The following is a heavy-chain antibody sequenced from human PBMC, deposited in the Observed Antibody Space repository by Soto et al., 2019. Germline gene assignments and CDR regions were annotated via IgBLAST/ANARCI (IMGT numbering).Heavy chain of an antibody. D-gene: IGHD6-19*01. V-gene: IGHV3-7*01. CDR1: GFTFSSYR. Sequence: EVQLVESGGGLVQPGGSLRLSCAASGFTFSSYRMSWVRQAPGKGLEWVANIKQDGSEKDYVDSVKGRFTISRDNAKNSLYLQMNSLRAEDTAVYSCAREGKSGWVDYWGQGTLITVSS. CDR2: IKQDGSEK. CDR3: AREGKSGWVDY. J-gene: IGHJ4*02.